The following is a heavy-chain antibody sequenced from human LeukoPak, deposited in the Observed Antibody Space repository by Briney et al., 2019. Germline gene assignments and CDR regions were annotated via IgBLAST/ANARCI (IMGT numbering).Heavy chain of an antibody. CDR2: INHSGST. CDR3: ARGRYYYYGMDV. V-gene: IGHV4-34*01. J-gene: IGHJ6*02. Sequence: SETLSLTCAVYGGSFSGYYWSWIRQPPGKGLEWIGEINHSGSTNYNPSLKSRVTISVDTSKSQFSLKLSSVTAADTAVYYCARGRYYYYGMDVWAKGPRSPSP. CDR1: GGSFSGYY.